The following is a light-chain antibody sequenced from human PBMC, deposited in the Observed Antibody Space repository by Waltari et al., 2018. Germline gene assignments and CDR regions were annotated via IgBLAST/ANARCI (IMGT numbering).Light chain of an antibody. CDR2: DAS. CDR3: QPHDNPPVT. V-gene: IGKV1-33*01. J-gene: IGKJ2*01. Sequence: DIQMTQSPSSLSASVGDTVTITCQANHDISDDLNWYQHKPGKAPNLLISDASHLDAGVPARFSGSGYGRDFNFSISSLQPEDFATFYCQPHDNPPVTFGQGTKLEIK. CDR1: HDISDD.